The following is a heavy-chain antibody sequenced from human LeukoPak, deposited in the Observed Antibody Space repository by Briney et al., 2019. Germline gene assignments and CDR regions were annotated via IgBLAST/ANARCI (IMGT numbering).Heavy chain of an antibody. CDR3: ARDPLRAQGAFDI. D-gene: IGHD3-10*01. V-gene: IGHV4-30-2*01. Sequence: PSETLSLTCTVSGGSISSGGYYWSWIRQPPGKGLEWIGYIYHSGSTYYNPSLKSRVTISVDRSKNQFSLKLSSVTAADTAVYYCARDPLRAQGAFDIWGQGTMVTVSS. CDR2: IYHSGST. J-gene: IGHJ3*02. CDR1: GGSISSGGYY.